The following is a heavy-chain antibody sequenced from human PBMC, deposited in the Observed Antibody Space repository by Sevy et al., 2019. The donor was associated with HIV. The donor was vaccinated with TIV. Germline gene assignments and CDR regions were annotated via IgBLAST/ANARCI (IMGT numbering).Heavy chain of an antibody. CDR1: GFTFSSYG. Sequence: GGSLRLSCAASGFTFSSYGMHWVRQAPGKGLEWVAVIWYDGSNKYYADSVKGRFTISRDNSKNTLYLQMNSLRAEDTAVYYCAKAEAYCGGDCYSLLDYWGQGTLVTVSS. J-gene: IGHJ4*02. V-gene: IGHV3-33*06. CDR2: IWYDGSNK. CDR3: AKAEAYCGGDCYSLLDY. D-gene: IGHD2-21*02.